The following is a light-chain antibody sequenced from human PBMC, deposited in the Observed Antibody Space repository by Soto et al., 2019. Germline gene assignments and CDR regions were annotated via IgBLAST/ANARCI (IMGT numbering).Light chain of an antibody. V-gene: IGLV1-51*01. CDR1: SSNIGNNY. J-gene: IGLJ2*01. CDR2: DNN. Sequence: QSALTQPPSVSAAPGQKVTISCSGSSSNIGNNYVSWYQQLPGTAPKLLIYDNNKRPSGILDRFSGSKSGTSATLGITGLQTGDEADYYCGTWDSSLSDVVFGGGTKVTVL. CDR3: GTWDSSLSDVV.